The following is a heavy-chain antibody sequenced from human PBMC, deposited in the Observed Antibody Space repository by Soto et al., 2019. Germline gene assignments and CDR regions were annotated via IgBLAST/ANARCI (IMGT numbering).Heavy chain of an antibody. V-gene: IGHV4-34*01. CDR3: ARGLNYVVY. Sequence: SETLSLTCAVYGGSFSGYYWSWLRQPPGKGLEWIGEINQSGSTNYNPSLKSRVTISIDTSKNQFSLKVSSVTAADAAVYYCARGLNYVVYWGQGTLVTVSS. CDR1: GGSFSGYY. D-gene: IGHD3-16*01. CDR2: INQSGST. J-gene: IGHJ4*02.